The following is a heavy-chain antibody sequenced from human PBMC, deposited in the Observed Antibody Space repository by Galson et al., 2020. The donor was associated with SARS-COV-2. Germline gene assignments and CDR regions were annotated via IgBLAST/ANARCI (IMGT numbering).Heavy chain of an antibody. D-gene: IGHD1-26*01. J-gene: IGHJ6*02. CDR3: ARHGSGSYFEARYYYYGMDV. CDR1: GYSFTSYW. V-gene: IGHV5-51*01. CDR2: IYPGDSDT. Sequence: HGESLKISCKGSGYSFTSYWIGWVRQMPGKGLEWMGIIYPGDSDTRYSPSFQGQVTISADKSISTAYLQWSSLKASDTAMYYCARHGSGSYFEARYYYYGMDVWGQGTTVTVSS.